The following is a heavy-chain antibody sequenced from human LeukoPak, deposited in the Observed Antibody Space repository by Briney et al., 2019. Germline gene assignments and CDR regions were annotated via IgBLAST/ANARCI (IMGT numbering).Heavy chain of an antibody. J-gene: IGHJ5*02. CDR3: ARDSDIAEAGTGWFDP. D-gene: IGHD6-19*01. V-gene: IGHV4-59*01. CDR1: GGSISSYY. Sequence: PSETLSLTCTVSGGSISSYYWSWIRQPPGKGLEWIGYIYYSGSTNYNPSLKSRVTISVDTSKNQFSLKLSSVTAADTAVYYCARDSDIAEAGTGWFDPWGQGTLVTVSS. CDR2: IYYSGST.